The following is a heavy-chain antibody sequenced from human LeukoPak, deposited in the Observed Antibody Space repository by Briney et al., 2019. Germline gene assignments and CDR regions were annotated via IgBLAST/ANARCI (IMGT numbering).Heavy chain of an antibody. D-gene: IGHD3-22*01. CDR2: IYYRGST. V-gene: IGHV4-59*08. CDR3: ARQFGDISGSGGMDV. Sequence: SETLSLTCTVSGGSISSNYWNWIRQPPGKGLEWIGYIYYRGSTKYNPSLKSRVTISVDTSKTQFSLKLSSVTAADTAVYYCARQFGDISGSGGMDVWGKGTTVNVSP. J-gene: IGHJ6*04. CDR1: GGSISSNY.